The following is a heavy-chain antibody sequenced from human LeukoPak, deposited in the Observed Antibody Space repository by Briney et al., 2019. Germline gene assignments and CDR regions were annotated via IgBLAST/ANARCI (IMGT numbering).Heavy chain of an antibody. Sequence: GGSLRLSCAASGFTFSSYEMNWVRQAPGKGLEWVSSISSSSRSYIYYADSVKGRFAISRDNAKNSLYLQMNSLRAEDTAVYYCAREHSGYDFPGRDYYYMDVWGKGTTVTVSS. CDR3: AREHSGYDFPGRDYYYMDV. CDR1: GFTFSSYE. J-gene: IGHJ6*03. V-gene: IGHV3-21*01. CDR2: ISSSSRSYI. D-gene: IGHD5-12*01.